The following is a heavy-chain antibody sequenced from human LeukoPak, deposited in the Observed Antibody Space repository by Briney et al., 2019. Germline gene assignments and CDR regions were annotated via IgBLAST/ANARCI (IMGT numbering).Heavy chain of an antibody. CDR3: AREGRYSSSLGHFDY. D-gene: IGHD6-6*01. J-gene: IGHJ4*02. Sequence: PSETLSLTCAVYGGSFSGYYWSWIRQPPGKGLEWIGEINHSGSTNYNPSLKSRVTISVDTSKNQFSLKLSSVTAADTAVYYCAREGRYSSSLGHFDYWGQGTLVTVSS. CDR1: GGSFSGYY. V-gene: IGHV4-34*01. CDR2: INHSGST.